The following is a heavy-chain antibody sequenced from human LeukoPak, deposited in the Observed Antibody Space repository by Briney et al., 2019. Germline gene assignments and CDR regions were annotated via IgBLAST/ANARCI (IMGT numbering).Heavy chain of an antibody. J-gene: IGHJ6*03. CDR2: IIPILGIA. CDR3: ARDRDSGYDFDYYMDV. CDR1: GGTFSSYT. V-gene: IGHV1-69*04. Sequence: ASVKVSCKASGGTFSSYTISWVRQAPGQGLEWMGRIIPILGIANYAQKFQGRVTITAGKSTSTAYMELSSLRSEDTAVYYCARDRDSGYDFDYYMDVWGKGTTVTVSS. D-gene: IGHD5-12*01.